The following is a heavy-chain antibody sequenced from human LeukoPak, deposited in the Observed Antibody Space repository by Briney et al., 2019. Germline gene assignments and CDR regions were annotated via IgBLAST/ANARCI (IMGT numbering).Heavy chain of an antibody. Sequence: SQTLSLTCTVSGGSISSGSYYWSWIRQPAGKGLEWIGRVSTSGSTNYNPSLKSRVTISVDTSKNQFSLKLSSVTAADTAVYYCARRCSSTNCFVWYFDSWGRGTLVTVSS. J-gene: IGHJ2*01. CDR1: GGSISSGSYY. CDR3: ARRCSSTNCFVWYFDS. D-gene: IGHD2-2*01. CDR2: VSTSGST. V-gene: IGHV4-61*02.